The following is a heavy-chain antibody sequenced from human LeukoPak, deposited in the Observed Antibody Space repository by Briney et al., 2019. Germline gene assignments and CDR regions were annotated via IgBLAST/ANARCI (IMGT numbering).Heavy chain of an antibody. D-gene: IGHD4-23*01. CDR3: ARDYGGHGEYFDY. CDR2: ISSNGNTI. V-gene: IGHV3-48*03. Sequence: GGSLRLSRAASGFTFSTYNINWVRQTPGKGLEWISYISSNGNTIYYADSVKGRFTISRGNAKNSVYLQMNSLRDEDTAIYHCARDYGGHGEYFDYWGQGTLVTVSS. CDR1: GFTFSTYN. J-gene: IGHJ4*02.